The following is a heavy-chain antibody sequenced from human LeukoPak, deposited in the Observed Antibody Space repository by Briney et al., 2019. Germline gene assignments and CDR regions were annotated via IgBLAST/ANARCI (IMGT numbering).Heavy chain of an antibody. D-gene: IGHD3-10*01. CDR3: ASGAKAMVRRVYYFDY. J-gene: IGHJ4*02. V-gene: IGHV4-31*03. Sequence: SETLSLTCTVSGGSISSGGYYWSWIRQHPGKGLEWIGYIYYSGSTYYNPSLKSRVTISVDTSKNQFSLKLSSVTAADTAVYYCASGAKAMVRRVYYFDYWGQGTLVTVSS. CDR1: GGSISSGGYY. CDR2: IYYSGST.